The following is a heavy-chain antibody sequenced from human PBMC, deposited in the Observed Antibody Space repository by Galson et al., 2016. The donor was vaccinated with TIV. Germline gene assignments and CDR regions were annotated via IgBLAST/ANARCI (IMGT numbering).Heavy chain of an antibody. D-gene: IGHD1-26*01. CDR1: GGSISSGAYH. Sequence: TLSLTCNVSGGSISSGAYHWSWIRQHPGKALEWIGNIYDSGTTYYNPSLQSRVTISVDTSQNQFSLKLSSVTAADTAVYYCARWAETGSYYYYFQHWGQGTLVTVSS. CDR2: IYDSGTT. V-gene: IGHV4-31*03. J-gene: IGHJ1*01. CDR3: ARWAETGSYYYYFQH.